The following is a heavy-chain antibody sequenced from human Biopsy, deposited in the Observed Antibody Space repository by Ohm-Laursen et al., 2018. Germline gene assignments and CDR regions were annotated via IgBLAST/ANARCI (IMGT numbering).Heavy chain of an antibody. CDR2: ISNTGDGT. CDR3: ARAGDFGSRGAGDY. J-gene: IGHJ4*02. CDR1: GFLFSRHA. D-gene: IGHD3-10*01. Sequence: SLRLSCAASGFLFSRHAMHWVRQAPGKGLEYVSAISNTGDGTYYANSVKGRFTVSRDNAGNRLYLQMDSLRIEDTAIYFCARAGDFGSRGAGDYWGQGTLVTVSS. V-gene: IGHV3-64*01.